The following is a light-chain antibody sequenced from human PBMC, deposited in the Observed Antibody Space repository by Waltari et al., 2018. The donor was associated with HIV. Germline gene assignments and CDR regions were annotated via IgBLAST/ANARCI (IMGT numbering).Light chain of an antibody. Sequence: QSALTQTPSASGTPGQRVTMSCSGSTSNIGSNYVYWYQQIPGTAPKLLISRNNQRPSGVPDRFSGSKSGTSASLAISGLRSEDEADYYWAAWDDSLNGWVFGGGTKVTVL. CDR2: RNN. J-gene: IGLJ3*02. CDR3: AAWDDSLNGWV. V-gene: IGLV1-47*01. CDR1: TSNIGSNY.